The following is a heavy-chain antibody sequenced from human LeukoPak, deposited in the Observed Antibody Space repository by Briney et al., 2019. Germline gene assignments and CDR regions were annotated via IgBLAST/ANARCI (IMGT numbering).Heavy chain of an antibody. V-gene: IGHV3-7*01. CDR1: GFTFSSYW. CDR2: IKQDGSEK. Sequence: GGSLRLSCAASGFTFSSYWMSWVRQTPGKGLEWVAHIKQDGSEKYYVDSVKGRFTISRDNAKNSLYLQMNSLRAEDTAVYYCARDKIRLGELSPLDYWGQGTLVTVSS. J-gene: IGHJ4*02. CDR3: ARDKIRLGELSPLDY. D-gene: IGHD3-16*02.